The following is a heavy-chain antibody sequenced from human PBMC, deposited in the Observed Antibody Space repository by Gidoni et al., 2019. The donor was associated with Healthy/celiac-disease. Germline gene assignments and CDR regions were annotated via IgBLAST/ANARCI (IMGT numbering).Heavy chain of an antibody. CDR2: IYYSGST. CDR1: GGSISRGGYY. CDR3: ARGARELRGPNWFDP. D-gene: IGHD1-26*01. V-gene: IGHV4-31*03. J-gene: IGHJ5*02. Sequence: QVQLQESGPGLVKPSPTLSLTCTFSGGSISRGGYYWSWIRQHPGKGLEWIGYIYYSGSTYYNPSLKSRVTISVDTSKNQFSLKLSSVTAADTAVYYCARGARELRGPNWFDPWGQGTLVTVSS.